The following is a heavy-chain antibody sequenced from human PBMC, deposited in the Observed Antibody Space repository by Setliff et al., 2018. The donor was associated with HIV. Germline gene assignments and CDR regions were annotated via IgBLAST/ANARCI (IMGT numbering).Heavy chain of an antibody. J-gene: IGHJ4*02. CDR1: GFTFSSYV. CDR3: AKNRPMSGVVGAVGLYFDY. Sequence: GGSLRLSCAASGFTFSSYVAVILYDGGNKYSADSVKGRFSIPRDNSKNTLFLQMNSLRAEDTAVYYCAKNRPMSGVVGAVGLYFDYWGQGTLVTVSS. V-gene: IGHV3-33*06. D-gene: IGHD1-26*01. CDR2: ILYDGGNK.